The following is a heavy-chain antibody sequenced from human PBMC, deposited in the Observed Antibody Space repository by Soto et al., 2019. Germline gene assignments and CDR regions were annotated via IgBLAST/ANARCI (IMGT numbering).Heavy chain of an antibody. Sequence: SETLSLTCTVSGGSISHYYWSWIRQPPGRGLEWIGYIFYSGNTNYNPSLKNRVTISVDTSKNQCSLKLNSLTAADAAWYYCARGGEGASYYYDTSGFYFDYWGQGTRVIVSS. D-gene: IGHD3-22*01. CDR2: IFYSGNT. V-gene: IGHV4-59*01. CDR3: ARGGEGASYYYDTSGFYFDY. CDR1: GGSISHYY. J-gene: IGHJ4*02.